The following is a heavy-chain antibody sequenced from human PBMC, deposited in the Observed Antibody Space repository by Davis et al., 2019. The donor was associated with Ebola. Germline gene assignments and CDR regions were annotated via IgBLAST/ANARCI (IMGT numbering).Heavy chain of an antibody. D-gene: IGHD2-8*01. CDR2: IYPGDSDT. CDR1: GYSFTSYW. V-gene: IGHV5-51*01. Sequence: GESLKISCKGSGYSFTSYWIGWVRQTPAKGLEWMGIIYPGDSDTRYSPSFEGQVTISVDRSITTAYLQWRSLRASDTAIYYCARQESLYGWSDYWGQGTLVTVSS. J-gene: IGHJ4*02. CDR3: ARQESLYGWSDY.